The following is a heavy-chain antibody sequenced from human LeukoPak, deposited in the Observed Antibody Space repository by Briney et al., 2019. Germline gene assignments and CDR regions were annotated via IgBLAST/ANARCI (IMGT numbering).Heavy chain of an antibody. CDR3: ARDLKGPVNDVFDM. J-gene: IGHJ3*02. D-gene: IGHD4-23*01. CDR1: GFTFKTYW. CDR2: SNSDGSST. V-gene: IGHV3-74*01. Sequence: GALRLSCAASGFTFKTYWMHWVRQAPGKGLVCVSNSNSDGSSTSYADSVRGRFTISRDNAKNTLYLQMNSLRAEDTAVYYCARDLKGPVNDVFDMWGQGTMVTVSS.